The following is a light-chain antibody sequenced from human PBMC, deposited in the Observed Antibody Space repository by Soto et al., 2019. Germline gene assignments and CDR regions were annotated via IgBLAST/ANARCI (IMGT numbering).Light chain of an antibody. CDR3: QPFDEYPFT. CDR2: DAS. J-gene: IGKJ3*01. V-gene: IGKV1D-13*01. CDR1: QGISSA. Sequence: AIQLTQSPSSLSASVGDSVTITCRASQGISSALAWYQQTPGRAPKLLIYDASTLESGVPSRFSGSRSGTDFNLTVSSLQPEDVATYYCQPFDEYPFTFGPGTKVEI.